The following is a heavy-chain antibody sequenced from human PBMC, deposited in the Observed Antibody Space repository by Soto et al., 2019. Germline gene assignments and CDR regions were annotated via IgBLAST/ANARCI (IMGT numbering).Heavy chain of an antibody. CDR1: GFTFSDYG. V-gene: IGHV3-30*03. D-gene: IGHD1-20*01. Sequence: QVQLVESGGGVVQPGRSLRVSCAASGFTFSDYGIYWVRQAPGKGLEWVALISYDGNNREYGDSVKGRFTISRDNSKNTLSLQMNSLRVVDTAVYFYTFGDNSFDYWGQGTLVTVSS. CDR3: TFGDNSFDY. CDR2: ISYDGNNR. J-gene: IGHJ4*02.